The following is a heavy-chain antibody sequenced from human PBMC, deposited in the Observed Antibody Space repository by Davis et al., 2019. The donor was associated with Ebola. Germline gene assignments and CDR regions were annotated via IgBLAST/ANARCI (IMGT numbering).Heavy chain of an antibody. Sequence: PSETLSLTCAVYGGSFSTYYWSWIRQPPGKGLEWIGEINHSGSTNYNPSLKSRVTISVDTSKNQFSLKLSSVTAADTAVYYCARGKTIFGVVQGDVWGKGTTVTVSS. CDR3: ARGKTIFGVVQGDV. V-gene: IGHV4-34*01. D-gene: IGHD3-3*01. CDR1: GGSFSTYY. CDR2: INHSGST. J-gene: IGHJ6*04.